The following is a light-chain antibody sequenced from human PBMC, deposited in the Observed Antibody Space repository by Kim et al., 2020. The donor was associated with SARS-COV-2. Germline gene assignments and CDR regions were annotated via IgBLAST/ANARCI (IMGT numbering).Light chain of an antibody. Sequence: QWITLTCTGTSSYVGGYNYVSWYQQHPGKAPKLMIYDVSYRPSGVSNRFSGSKSGNTASLTISALQAEDEGDYYCSSYTSSSTLNVFGTGTKVTVL. V-gene: IGLV2-14*04. CDR3: SSYTSSSTLNV. J-gene: IGLJ1*01. CDR2: DVS. CDR1: SSYVGGYNY.